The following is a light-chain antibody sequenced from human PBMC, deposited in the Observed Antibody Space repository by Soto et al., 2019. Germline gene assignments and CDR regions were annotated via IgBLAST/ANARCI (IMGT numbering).Light chain of an antibody. CDR3: QQRSNWIT. CDR1: QSVSSY. Sequence: EIELTQSPATLSLSPGERATLSCRASQSVSSYLAWYQQKPGQAPRLLIYDASNRATGIPARFSGSGSGTDFTLTISSLEPEDFAVYYCQQRSNWITFGQGTRLENK. V-gene: IGKV3-11*01. CDR2: DAS. J-gene: IGKJ5*01.